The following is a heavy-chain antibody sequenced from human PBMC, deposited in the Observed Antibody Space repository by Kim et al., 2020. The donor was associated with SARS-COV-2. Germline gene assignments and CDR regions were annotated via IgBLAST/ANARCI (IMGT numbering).Heavy chain of an antibody. CDR3: ARVRYYDSSGILDY. CDR2: IWYDGSNK. D-gene: IGHD3-22*01. CDR1: GFTFSSYG. V-gene: IGHV3-33*01. Sequence: GSLRLSCAASGFTFSSYGMHWVRQAPGKGLEWVAVIWYDGSNKYYADSVKGRFTISRDNSKNTLYLQMNSLRAEDTAVYYCARVRYYDSSGILDYWGQGTLVTVSS. J-gene: IGHJ4*02.